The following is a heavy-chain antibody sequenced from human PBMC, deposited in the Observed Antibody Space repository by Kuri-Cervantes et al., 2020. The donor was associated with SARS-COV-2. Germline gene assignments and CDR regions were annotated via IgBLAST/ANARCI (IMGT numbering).Heavy chain of an antibody. CDR3: ARVIPASLGGGYFDY. CDR2: IYPYDSDI. CDR1: GFSFSSYW. V-gene: IGHV5-51*01. D-gene: IGHD2-2*01. J-gene: IGHJ4*02. Sequence: KVSCKTTGFSFSSYWIAWVRQMHGKGREWMGFIYPYDSDIRYSPSFQGQVTISADKAISTAYLQWSSLKASDTAMYYCARVIPASLGGGYFDYWGQGTLVTVSS.